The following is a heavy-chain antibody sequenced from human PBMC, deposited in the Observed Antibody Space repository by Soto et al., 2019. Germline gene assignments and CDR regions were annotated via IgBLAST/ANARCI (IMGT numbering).Heavy chain of an antibody. D-gene: IGHD3-3*01. CDR3: AKRFTLFGEVKLSPDFDY. Sequence: EVQLLESGGGLVQPEGSLRLSCAASGFTFSSHAMSWVRQAPGKGLEWVSAISYSGTTTYYAESVKGRFTISRDNSKNTLYLQMNSLRVEDTAIYSCAKRFTLFGEVKLSPDFDYWGQGTLVTVSS. J-gene: IGHJ4*02. V-gene: IGHV3-23*01. CDR2: ISYSGTTT. CDR1: GFTFSSHA.